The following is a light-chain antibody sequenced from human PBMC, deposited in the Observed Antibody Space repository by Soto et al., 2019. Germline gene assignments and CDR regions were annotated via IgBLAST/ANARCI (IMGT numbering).Light chain of an antibody. CDR3: NSYPSSDTNVL. J-gene: IGLJ2*01. CDR1: SSDVGYYNS. CDR2: DVS. V-gene: IGLV2-14*03. Sequence: QSALTQPASVSGSPGQSVTISCTGTSSDVGYYNSVSWYQRHPGKVPKLIIYDVSSRPSEVSNRFSGFKSDNTASLTISVLRAEAEADYYCNSYPSSDTNVLFGGGTKLTVL.